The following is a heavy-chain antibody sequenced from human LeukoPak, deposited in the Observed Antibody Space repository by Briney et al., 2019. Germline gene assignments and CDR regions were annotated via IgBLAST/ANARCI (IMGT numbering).Heavy chain of an antibody. CDR1: GFTFSPYS. D-gene: IGHD6-6*01. Sequence: PGGSLRLSCAAPGFTFSPYSMHWFRQPPGKGLEWVSYITTGSPTKYYADSVKGRFTISRDNAKNSLYLHMNSLRAEDTAVYYCARDSSVCEFDVWGQGTMVTVSS. CDR2: ITTGSPTK. J-gene: IGHJ3*01. CDR3: ARDSSVCEFDV. V-gene: IGHV3-48*01.